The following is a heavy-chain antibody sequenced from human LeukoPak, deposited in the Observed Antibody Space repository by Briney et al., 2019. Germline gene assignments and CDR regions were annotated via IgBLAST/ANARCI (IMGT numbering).Heavy chain of an antibody. CDR3: AKDGLTVITPPSFDY. Sequence: GGSLRLSCVASGFTFSNYAMHWVRQAPGKGLEGVAFIRYDGSNTYYADSVKGRFTISRDNSKNTLYLQMNSLRAEDTAVYYCAKDGLTVITPPSFDYWGQGTLVTVSS. D-gene: IGHD4-23*01. J-gene: IGHJ4*02. CDR2: IRYDGSNT. CDR1: GFTFSNYA. V-gene: IGHV3-30*02.